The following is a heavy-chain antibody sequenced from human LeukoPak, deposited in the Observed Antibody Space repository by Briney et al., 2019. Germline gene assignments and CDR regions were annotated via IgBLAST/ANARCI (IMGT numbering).Heavy chain of an antibody. V-gene: IGHV3-23*01. J-gene: IGHJ4*03. CDR2: TGGLGGST. Sequence: GGSLRLSCAASGFTFSSYAMSWVRQAPGKGLEWVSATGGLGGSTYYAGSVKGRFTISRDNSRNTLYLQMDGLRADDTAVYYCARDAGVVAVHYFDHWGHGTLATVSS. CDR1: GFTFSSYA. D-gene: IGHD3-3*01. CDR3: ARDAGVVAVHYFDH.